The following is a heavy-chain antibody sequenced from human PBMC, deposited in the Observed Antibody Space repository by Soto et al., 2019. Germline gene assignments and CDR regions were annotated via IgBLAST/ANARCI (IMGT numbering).Heavy chain of an antibody. CDR3: AKKVSSGPGSQYFDY. J-gene: IGHJ4*02. CDR1: GFTFSSYS. V-gene: IGHV3-23*01. Sequence: PGGSLRLSCAASGFTFSSYSMSWVRQAPGKGLEWVSGFKAGGDDGTTYYADSVKGRFTISRDNSKNTLFLQMNSLRVEDTAIYYCAKKVSSGPGSQYFDYWGQGTLVTVSS. CDR2: FKAGGDDGTT. D-gene: IGHD3-10*01.